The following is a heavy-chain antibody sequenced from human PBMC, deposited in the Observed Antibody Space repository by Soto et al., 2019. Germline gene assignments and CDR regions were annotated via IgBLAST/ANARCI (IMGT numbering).Heavy chain of an antibody. Sequence: ASVKVSCKASGYTFTSYAISWVRQAPGQGLEWMGWISAYNGNTNYAQKLQGRVTMTTDTSTTTAYMELRSLRSEDTAVYYCARVTMIVVATDAFDIWGQGTMVTVSS. J-gene: IGHJ3*02. CDR3: ARVTMIVVATDAFDI. CDR1: GYTFTSYA. D-gene: IGHD3-22*01. V-gene: IGHV1-18*01. CDR2: ISAYNGNT.